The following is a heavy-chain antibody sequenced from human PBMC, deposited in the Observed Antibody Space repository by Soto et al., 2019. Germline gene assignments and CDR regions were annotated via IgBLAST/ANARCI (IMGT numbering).Heavy chain of an antibody. Sequence: GGSLRLSCGASGFTFSTYWMSWVRQAPGKGLEWVANMNKDGSEINYVDSVKGRFTISRDNAKDSLFLQMNNLRAEDTAMYYCARDRGFSTFDFWGQGTVVTVSS. CDR2: MNKDGSEI. J-gene: IGHJ3*01. D-gene: IGHD2-2*01. CDR1: GFTFSTYW. V-gene: IGHV3-7*01. CDR3: ARDRGFSTFDF.